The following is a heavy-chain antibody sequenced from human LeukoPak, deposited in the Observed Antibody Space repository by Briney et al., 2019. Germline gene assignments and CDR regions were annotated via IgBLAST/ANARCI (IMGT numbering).Heavy chain of an antibody. Sequence: AASVKVSCKVSGYTLTELSMHWVRQAPGKGLEWMGGFDPEDGETIYAQKFQGRVTMTEDTSTDTAYMELSSLRSEDTAVYYCATGGRDGYNDFDYWGQGTLVTVSS. D-gene: IGHD5-24*01. CDR2: FDPEDGET. CDR3: ATGGRDGYNDFDY. J-gene: IGHJ4*02. V-gene: IGHV1-24*01. CDR1: GYTLTELS.